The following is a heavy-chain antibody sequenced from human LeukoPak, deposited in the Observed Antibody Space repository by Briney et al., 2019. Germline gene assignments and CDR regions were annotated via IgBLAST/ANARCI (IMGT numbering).Heavy chain of an antibody. D-gene: IGHD1-1*01. V-gene: IGHV4-59*06. CDR3: ANWDDAFDI. CDR2: IYYSGST. Sequence: SETLSLTCTVSGGSISSYYWSWIRQPPGKGLEWIGYIYYSGSTYYNPSLKSRVTISVDTSKNQFSLKLSSVTAADAAVYYCANWDDAFDIWGQGTMVTVSS. CDR1: GGSISSYY. J-gene: IGHJ3*02.